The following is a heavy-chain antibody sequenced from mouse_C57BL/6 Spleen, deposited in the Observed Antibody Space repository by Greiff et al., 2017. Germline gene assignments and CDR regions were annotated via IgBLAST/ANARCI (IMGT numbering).Heavy chain of an antibody. D-gene: IGHD2-3*01. Sequence: QVQLQQSGPELVKPGVSVKISCKAFGYAFSSSWMNWVKQRPGTGLEWIGRIYPGDGDTNYNGKFKGKATLTADKSSSTAYMQLSSLTSEDSAVYFCARRLLLPYFDVWGTGTTVTVSS. J-gene: IGHJ1*03. CDR2: IYPGDGDT. V-gene: IGHV1-82*01. CDR3: ARRLLLPYFDV. CDR1: GYAFSSSW.